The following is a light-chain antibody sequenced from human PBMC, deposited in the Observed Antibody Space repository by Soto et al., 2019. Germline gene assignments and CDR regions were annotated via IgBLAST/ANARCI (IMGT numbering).Light chain of an antibody. CDR3: AAWDDSRSGVV. J-gene: IGLJ2*01. CDR2: RNN. V-gene: IGLV1-44*01. Sequence: QSVLTQAPSASGPPGQRVTISCSGSNSNIGNNNVNWYQMVPGTAPKLLIYRNNQRPSGVPDRFSVSKSGTSASLAISGLRSEDEADYYCAAWDDSRSGVVFGGGTQLTVL. CDR1: NSNIGNNN.